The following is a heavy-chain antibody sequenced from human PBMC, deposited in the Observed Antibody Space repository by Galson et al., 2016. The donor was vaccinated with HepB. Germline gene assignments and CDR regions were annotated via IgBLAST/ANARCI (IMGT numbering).Heavy chain of an antibody. CDR1: SGSISSFY. CDR3: ARDFQF. V-gene: IGHV4-59*12. Sequence: SETLSLTCTVSSGSISSFYWTWIRQPPGKGLEWIGYIHYSRTTKYNPSLQSRVTISQDTSKNQFSLKLSSVTAADTAVYYCARDFQFWGQGTLVTVSS. J-gene: IGHJ1*01. CDR2: IHYSRTT.